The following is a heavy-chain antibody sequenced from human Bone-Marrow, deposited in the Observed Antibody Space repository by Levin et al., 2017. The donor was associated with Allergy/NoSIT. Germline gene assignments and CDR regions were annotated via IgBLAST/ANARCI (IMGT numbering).Heavy chain of an antibody. J-gene: IGHJ6*02. Sequence: PSETLSLTCTVSGGSITNYYWSWIRQSPGKGLEWIGYIYYSGSTNYNPSLKSRVTISVDTSKNQFSLKLRSVTAADTAVYYCARNPWIQLWLPYGMDVWGQGTTVTVSS. CDR2: IYYSGST. CDR1: GGSITNYY. CDR3: ARNPWIQLWLPYGMDV. V-gene: IGHV4-59*01. D-gene: IGHD5-18*01.